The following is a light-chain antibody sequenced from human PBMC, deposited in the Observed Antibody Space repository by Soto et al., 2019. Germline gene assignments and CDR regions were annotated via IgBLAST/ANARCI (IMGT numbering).Light chain of an antibody. CDR3: SSYPTTNSWV. CDR1: NSDVGAYNY. J-gene: IGLJ3*02. Sequence: QSALTQPASVSGSPGQSITISCTGTNSDVGAYNYVSWYQDHPGKAPKLIIFDVSNRPSGVSDRFSGSKSGNAASLTISGLQAEDEADYYCSSYPTTNSWVFGGGTKLTVL. V-gene: IGLV2-14*03. CDR2: DVS.